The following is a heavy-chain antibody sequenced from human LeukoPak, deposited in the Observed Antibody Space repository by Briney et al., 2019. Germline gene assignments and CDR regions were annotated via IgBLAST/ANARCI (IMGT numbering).Heavy chain of an antibody. V-gene: IGHV1-2*02. CDR2: INPNSGGT. CDR1: GYTFTGYY. J-gene: IGHJ4*02. Sequence: ASVKVSCKASGYTFTGYYMHWVRQAPGQGLEWMGWINPNSGGTNYAQKFQGRVTMTRDTSISTAYMELSRLRSDDTAVYYCARDRDETSGSYYGGGYFDYWGQGTLVTVSS. D-gene: IGHD1-26*01. CDR3: ARDRDETSGSYYGGGYFDY.